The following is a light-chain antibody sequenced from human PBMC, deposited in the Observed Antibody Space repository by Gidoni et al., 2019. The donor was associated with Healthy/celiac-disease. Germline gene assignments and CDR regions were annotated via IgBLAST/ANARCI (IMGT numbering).Light chain of an antibody. J-gene: IGKJ5*01. CDR3: QQYGSSRT. V-gene: IGKV3-20*01. Sequence: EIVLTQSPGTLSLSPGERATLSCRASQSVSSSYLAWYQKKPGQTPRLLSYGASSRATGIPDRFSGSGSGTDFTLTISRLETEDFAVYYCQQYGSSRTFGQGTRLEIK. CDR1: QSVSSSY. CDR2: GAS.